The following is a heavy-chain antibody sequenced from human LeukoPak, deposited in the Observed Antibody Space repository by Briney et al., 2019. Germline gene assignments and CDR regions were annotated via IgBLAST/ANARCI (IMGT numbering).Heavy chain of an antibody. CDR2: INHSGST. Sequence: SETLSLTCAVYGGSFSGYYWSWIRQPPGKGLEWIGEINHSGSTNYNPSLKSRVTISVDTSKNQFSLKLSSVTAADTAVYYCARGEIDYYGSGSYWSPIDYWGQGTLVTASS. CDR3: ARGEIDYYGSGSYWSPIDY. J-gene: IGHJ4*02. V-gene: IGHV4-34*01. D-gene: IGHD3-10*01. CDR1: GGSFSGYY.